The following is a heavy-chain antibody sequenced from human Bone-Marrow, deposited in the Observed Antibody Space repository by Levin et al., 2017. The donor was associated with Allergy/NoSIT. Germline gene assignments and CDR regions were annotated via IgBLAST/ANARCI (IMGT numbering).Heavy chain of an antibody. D-gene: IGHD2-8*01. V-gene: IGHV3-9*01. Sequence: SLKISCAASGFTFDDYAMHWVRQAPGKGLEWVSGISWNSGSIGYADSVKGRFTISRDNAKNSLYLQMNSLRAEDTALYYCAKDGGYCTNGVCYSYMDVWGQGTTVTVSS. CDR1: GFTFDDYA. CDR3: AKDGGYCTNGVCYSYMDV. CDR2: ISWNSGSI. J-gene: IGHJ6*02.